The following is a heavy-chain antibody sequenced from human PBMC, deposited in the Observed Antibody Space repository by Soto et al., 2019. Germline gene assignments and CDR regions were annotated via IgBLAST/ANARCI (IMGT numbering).Heavy chain of an antibody. CDR3: AKDRGNSNPSEFDC. CDR2: ISSSSFI. J-gene: IGHJ4*02. Sequence: GGSLRLSCAASGFTFSTYSMNWVRQAPGKGLEWVSSISSSSFIYYADSVKGRFTISRDNAKNSLFLQMNSLRAEDTAVYYCAKDRGNSNPSEFDCWGQGTLVTVSS. V-gene: IGHV3-21*01. D-gene: IGHD4-4*01. CDR1: GFTFSTYS.